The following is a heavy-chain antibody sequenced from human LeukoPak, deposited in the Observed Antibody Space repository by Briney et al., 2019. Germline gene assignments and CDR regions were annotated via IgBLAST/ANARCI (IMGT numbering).Heavy chain of an antibody. J-gene: IGHJ4*02. V-gene: IGHV3-21*01. CDR1: GFTFSSYS. D-gene: IGHD4-17*01. CDR3: AREGTVATFDY. CDR2: ISSSSSYV. Sequence: PGGSLRLSCAASGFTFSSYSMNWVRQAPGKGLEWVSSISSSSSYVYYADSVKGRFTISRDKAKNSLYLQMNSLRAEDTAIYYCAREGTVATFDYWGQGTLVTVSS.